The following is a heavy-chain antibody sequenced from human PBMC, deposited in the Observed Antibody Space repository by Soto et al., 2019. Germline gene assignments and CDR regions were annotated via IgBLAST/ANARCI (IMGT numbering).Heavy chain of an antibody. CDR3: AKEVVVESAGRSHYYYYGLDV. Sequence: LRLSCAASGFTFNIYAMSWVRQAPGKGLEWVSVISGSGGRTYYADSVKGRFTMSRDNSKNTLYLQMNSLRAEDTAVYYCAKEVVVESAGRSHYYYYGLDVWGQGTTVTVSS. CDR1: GFTFNIYA. J-gene: IGHJ6*02. V-gene: IGHV3-23*01. D-gene: IGHD2-2*01. CDR2: ISGSGGRT.